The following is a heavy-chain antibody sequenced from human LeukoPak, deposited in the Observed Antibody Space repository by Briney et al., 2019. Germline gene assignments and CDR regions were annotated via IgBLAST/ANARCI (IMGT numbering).Heavy chain of an antibody. V-gene: IGHV3-7*01. Sequence: GGSLRLSCAASGFTFSSYWVSWVRQAPGKGLEWVANIKQDGSEKYYVDSVKGRFTISRDNAKNSLYLQMNSLRAEDTAVYYCARSPRYNWDDVSAFDIWGQGTMVTVSS. CDR1: GFTFSSYW. D-gene: IGHD1-1*01. J-gene: IGHJ3*02. CDR2: IKQDGSEK. CDR3: ARSPRYNWDDVSAFDI.